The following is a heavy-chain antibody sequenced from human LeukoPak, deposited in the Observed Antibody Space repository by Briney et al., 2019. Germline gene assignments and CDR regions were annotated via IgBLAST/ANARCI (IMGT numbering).Heavy chain of an antibody. J-gene: IGHJ4*02. CDR2: IYHSGST. Sequence: KPSETLSLTCAVSGYSISSGYYGGWIRQPPGKGLEWIGSIYHSGSTYYNPSLKIRVTISVDTSKNQFSLKLSFVTDAATVVYYCASRIWFGEFFDYWGQGTLVTVSS. CDR1: GYSISSGYY. D-gene: IGHD3-10*01. V-gene: IGHV4-38-2*01. CDR3: ASRIWFGEFFDY.